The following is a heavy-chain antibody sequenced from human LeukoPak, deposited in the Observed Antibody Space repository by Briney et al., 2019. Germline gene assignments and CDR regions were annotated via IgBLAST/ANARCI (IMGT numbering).Heavy chain of an antibody. D-gene: IGHD1-14*01. CDR1: GFTFSSCG. J-gene: IGHJ4*02. CDR3: ATETIGRHYDY. V-gene: IGHV3-21*01. Sequence: GGSLRLSCAASGFTFSSCGFNWVRQAPGKGLEWVSSIGPTGTDRYYADSVRGRFTISRDNAQNSMYLQMDSLRDEDTAVYYCATETIGRHYDYWGQGTLLTVSS. CDR2: IGPTGTDR.